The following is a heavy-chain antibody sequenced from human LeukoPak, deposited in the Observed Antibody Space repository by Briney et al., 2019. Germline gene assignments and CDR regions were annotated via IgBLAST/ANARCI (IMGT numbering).Heavy chain of an antibody. D-gene: IGHD1-14*01. CDR1: GFTFSSCG. J-gene: IGHJ4*02. CDR3: ATETIGRHYDY. V-gene: IGHV3-21*01. Sequence: GGSLRLSCAASGFTFSSCGFNWVRQAPGKGLEWVSSIGPTGTDRYYADSVRGRFTISRDNAQNSMYLQMDSLRDEDTAVYYCATETIGRHYDYWGQGTLLTVSS. CDR2: IGPTGTDR.